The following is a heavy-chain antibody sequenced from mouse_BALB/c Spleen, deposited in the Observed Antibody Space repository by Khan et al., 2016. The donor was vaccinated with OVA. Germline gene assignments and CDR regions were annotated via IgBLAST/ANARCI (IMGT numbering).Heavy chain of an antibody. D-gene: IGHD1-1*01. Sequence: EVKVVESGGGLVQPGGSRKLSCAASGFTFSSYGMHWVRQAPEKGLEWVAYISGDSNTIYYADTVKGRFTISRDNPKNTLFLRMTSLMSEDTAMYYCATSYFDGYYFDYWGPGTTLTVSS. CDR3: ATSYFDGYYFDY. CDR1: GFTFSSYG. CDR2: ISGDSNTI. J-gene: IGHJ2*01. V-gene: IGHV5-17*02.